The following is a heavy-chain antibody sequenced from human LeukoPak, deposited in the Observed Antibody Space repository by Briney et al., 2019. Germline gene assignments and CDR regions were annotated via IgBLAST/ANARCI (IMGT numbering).Heavy chain of an antibody. D-gene: IGHD3-10*01. Sequence: HPGGSLRLSCAGSGFTFRFYAMSWVRQAPGKGLEWVSAISGSGGSTYYADSVKGRFTISRDNSKNTLYLQMNSLRAEDTAVYYCAKSFAYYGSGSYYTYWGQGTLVTVSS. CDR3: AKSFAYYGSGSYYTY. V-gene: IGHV3-23*01. CDR2: ISGSGGST. CDR1: GFTFRFYA. J-gene: IGHJ4*02.